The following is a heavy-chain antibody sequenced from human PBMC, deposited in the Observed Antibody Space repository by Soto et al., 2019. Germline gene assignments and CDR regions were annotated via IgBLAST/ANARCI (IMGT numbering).Heavy chain of an antibody. J-gene: IGHJ6*02. D-gene: IGHD3-3*01. Sequence: GASVKVSCKASGYTFTSYYMHWVRQAPGQGLEWMGIINPSGGSTSYAQKFQGRVTMTRDTSTSTVYMELSSLRSEDTAVYYCARDLERFLEWSSWNGMDGWGQGNTVTVSS. CDR2: INPSGGST. CDR3: ARDLERFLEWSSWNGMDG. V-gene: IGHV1-46*01. CDR1: GYTFTSYY.